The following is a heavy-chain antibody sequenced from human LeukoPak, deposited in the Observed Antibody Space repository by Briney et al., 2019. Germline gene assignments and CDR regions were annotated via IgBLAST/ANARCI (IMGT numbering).Heavy chain of an antibody. CDR1: TFTLNNYA. CDR3: ASTGMRSSAFDV. V-gene: IGHV3-23*01. CDR2: ISGSAEST. D-gene: IGHD1-1*01. Sequence: GGSLRLSCTASTFTLNNYAMSWVRQAPGKGLEWVSGISGSAESTYYTASVRGRFTISRDKSKNTLFLQMTSLRVEDTAIYYCASTGMRSSAFDVWGQGTGVIVSS. J-gene: IGHJ3*01.